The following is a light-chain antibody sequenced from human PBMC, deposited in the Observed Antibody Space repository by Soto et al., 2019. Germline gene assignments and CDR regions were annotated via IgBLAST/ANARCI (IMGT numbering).Light chain of an antibody. CDR1: RSDVGGYNY. J-gene: IGLJ2*01. CDR3: SSFAGSNNYVV. CDR2: EVS. Sequence: QSVLTQPPSASGSPGQSVTISCTGTRSDVGGYNYVSWYQQEPGKAPKLMIYEVSKRPSGVPDRFSGSKSGNTASLTVSRLQAEDEADYYCSSFAGSNNYVVFGGGTKLTVL. V-gene: IGLV2-8*01.